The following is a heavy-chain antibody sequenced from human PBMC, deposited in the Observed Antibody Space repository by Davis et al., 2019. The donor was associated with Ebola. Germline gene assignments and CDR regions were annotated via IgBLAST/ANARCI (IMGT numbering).Heavy chain of an antibody. CDR2: ISISGDTR. CDR3: AKEFWGWYFQH. V-gene: IGHV3-11*01. D-gene: IGHD3-16*01. J-gene: IGHJ1*01. CDR1: SFTLSDYY. Sequence: GESLKISCGASSFTLSDYYMGWIRRAPGKGLKWISYISISGDTRHYADSVKGRFTISRDNSKNTLYLQMNSLRAEDTAVYYCAKEFWGWYFQHWGQGTLVTVSS.